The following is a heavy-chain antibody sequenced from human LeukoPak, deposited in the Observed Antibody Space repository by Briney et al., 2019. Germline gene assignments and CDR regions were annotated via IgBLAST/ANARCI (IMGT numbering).Heavy chain of an antibody. J-gene: IGHJ3*02. CDR2: IYTSRST. CDR1: GGSISSYY. Sequence: SETLSLXCTVSGGSISSYYWSWSRQPAGKGLEWIGRIYTSRSTNYNPSLKSRVTMSVDTSKNQFSLKLSSVTAADTAVYYCARAGWGGSYSRDAFDIWGQGTMVTVSS. CDR3: ARAGWGGSYSRDAFDI. V-gene: IGHV4-4*07. D-gene: IGHD1-26*01.